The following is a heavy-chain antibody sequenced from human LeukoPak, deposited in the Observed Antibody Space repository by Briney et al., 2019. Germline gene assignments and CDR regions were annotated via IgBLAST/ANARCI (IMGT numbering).Heavy chain of an antibody. J-gene: IGHJ4*02. CDR3: ARDRRWSIAAARDTDSQTDY. Sequence: GGSLRLSCAASGFTFSSYAMHWVRQAPGKGLEWVSSISSSSSYIYYADSVKGRFTISRDNAKNSLYLQMNSLRAEDTAVYYCARDRRWSIAAARDTDSQTDYWGQGTLVTVSS. CDR2: ISSSSSYI. CDR1: GFTFSSYA. V-gene: IGHV3-21*01. D-gene: IGHD6-13*01.